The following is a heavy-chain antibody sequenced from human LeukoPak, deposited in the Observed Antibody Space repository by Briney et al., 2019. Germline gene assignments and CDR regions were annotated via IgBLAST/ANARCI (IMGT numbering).Heavy chain of an antibody. CDR1: GFSFSSYA. D-gene: IGHD2-15*01. J-gene: IGHJ4*02. Sequence: GGTLRLSCAASGFSFSSYAMTWVRQSPGKAPTYISSITDSGGNTYSADSVKGRFTISRDNSKNTLYLQMNSLRVEDTAVYYCAKAPERSCNGASCYPLDYWGQGTLVTVSS. CDR3: AKAPERSCNGASCYPLDY. CDR2: ITDSGGNT. V-gene: IGHV3-23*01.